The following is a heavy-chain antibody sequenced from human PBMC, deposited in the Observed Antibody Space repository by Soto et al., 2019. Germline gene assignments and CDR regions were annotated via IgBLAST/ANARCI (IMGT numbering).Heavy chain of an antibody. D-gene: IGHD5-12*01. J-gene: IGHJ4*02. CDR2: INHSGST. CDR1: GGSFSGYY. CDR3: AGGTDGKKVAY. V-gene: IGHV4-34*01. Sequence: SETLSLTCAVYGGSFSGYYWSWIRQPPGKGLEWIGEINHSGSTNYNPSLKSRVTISVDTSKNHFSLKLSSVTAADTAVYYCAGGTDGKKVAYWGQGTLVTVSS.